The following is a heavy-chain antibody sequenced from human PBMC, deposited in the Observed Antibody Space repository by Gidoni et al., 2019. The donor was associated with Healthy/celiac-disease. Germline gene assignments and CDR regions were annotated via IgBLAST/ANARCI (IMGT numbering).Heavy chain of an antibody. CDR3: ARDLGGKYYDILTGYYYFDY. J-gene: IGHJ4*02. CDR2: ISAYNGNT. Sequence: QVQLVQSGAEVKKPGASVKVSCKASVYTFTSYGISWVRQAPGQGLEWMGWISAYNGNTNYAQKLQGRVTMTTDTSTSTAYMELRSLRSDDTAVYYCARDLGGKYYDILTGYYYFDYWGQGTLVTVSS. V-gene: IGHV1-18*01. D-gene: IGHD3-9*01. CDR1: VYTFTSYG.